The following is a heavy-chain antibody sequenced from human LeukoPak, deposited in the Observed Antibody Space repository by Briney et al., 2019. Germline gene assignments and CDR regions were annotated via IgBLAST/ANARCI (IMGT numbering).Heavy chain of an antibody. CDR3: AKGHPGDAYYCYYGMDV. J-gene: IGHJ6*02. V-gene: IGHV3-23*01. Sequence: PGGSLRLSCAASGFAFYTYAMSWVRQAPGKGLEWVSATSGNGVKTYYADSVKGRFTISRDNSKNTLYLQMNSLRAEDTAVYYCAKGHPGDAYYCYYGMDVWGQGTTVTVSS. CDR2: TSGNGVKT. CDR1: GFAFYTYA. D-gene: IGHD1-26*01.